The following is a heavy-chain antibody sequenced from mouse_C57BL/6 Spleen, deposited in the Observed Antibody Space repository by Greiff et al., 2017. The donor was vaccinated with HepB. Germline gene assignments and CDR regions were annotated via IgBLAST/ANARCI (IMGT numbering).Heavy chain of an antibody. D-gene: IGHD1-1*01. V-gene: IGHV1-7*01. J-gene: IGHJ1*03. CDR1: GYTFTSYW. CDR2: INPSSGYT. CDR3: AKDGSSYDWYFDV. Sequence: QVQLQQSGAELAKPGASVKLSCKASGYTFTSYWMHWVKQRPGQGLEWIGYINPSSGYTKYNQKFKDKATLTADKSSSTAYMQLSSLTYEDSAVYYCAKDGSSYDWYFDVWGTGTTVTVSS.